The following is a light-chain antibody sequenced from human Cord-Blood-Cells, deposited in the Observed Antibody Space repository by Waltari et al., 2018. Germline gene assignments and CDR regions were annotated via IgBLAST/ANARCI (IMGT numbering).Light chain of an antibody. Sequence: DIQMTQSPSTLSASVGDRVTITCRASQSISSWLAWYQQKPGKAPKPLIYDASSLESGGPSRFRGSGFWTKITLTISSLQPYDFATYFCQQDNSYSFGQGTKVEIK. CDR3: QQDNSYS. CDR2: DAS. J-gene: IGKJ1*01. V-gene: IGKV1-5*01. CDR1: QSISSW.